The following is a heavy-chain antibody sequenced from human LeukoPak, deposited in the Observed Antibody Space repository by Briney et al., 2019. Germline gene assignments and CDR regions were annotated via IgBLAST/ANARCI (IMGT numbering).Heavy chain of an antibody. CDR1: GYTFSNFG. V-gene: IGHV1-18*01. D-gene: IGHD2-2*01. CDR3: ARDGTSTDDY. CDR2: ISGNNDNP. Sequence: ASVKVSCKTSGYTFSNFGINWVRQAPGQGLEWMGWISGNNDNPNYGQKFQGRLTVTTDSSTSTAYMELRNLRFDDTAVYYCARDGTSTDDYWGQGTLVAVSS. J-gene: IGHJ4*02.